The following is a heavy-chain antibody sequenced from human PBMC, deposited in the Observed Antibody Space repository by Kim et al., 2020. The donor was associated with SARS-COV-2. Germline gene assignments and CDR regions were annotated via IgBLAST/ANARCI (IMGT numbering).Heavy chain of an antibody. V-gene: IGHV3-48*03. CDR2: ISSSGSTI. D-gene: IGHD6-13*01. Sequence: GGSLRLSCAASGFTFSSYEMNWVRQAPGKGLEWVSYISSSGSTIYYADSVKGRFTISRDNAKNSLYLQMNSLRAEDTAVYYCARVHSSSWFIRYYFDYWGQGTLVTVSS. CDR1: GFTFSSYE. J-gene: IGHJ4*02. CDR3: ARVHSSSWFIRYYFDY.